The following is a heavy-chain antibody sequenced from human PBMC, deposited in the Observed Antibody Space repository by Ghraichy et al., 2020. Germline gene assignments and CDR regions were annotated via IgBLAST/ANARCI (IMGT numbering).Heavy chain of an antibody. J-gene: IGHJ6*02. V-gene: IGHV3-73*01. CDR3: AGVDGDPDVGPVGMDV. CDR2: IRSKANSYAT. Sequence: GGSLRLSCAASGFTFSGSAMHWVRQASGKGLEWVGRIRSKANSYATAYAASVKGRFTISRDDSKNTAYLQMNSLKTEDTAVYYCAGVDGDPDVGPVGMDVWGQGTTVTVSS. CDR1: GFTFSGSA. D-gene: IGHD3-3*01.